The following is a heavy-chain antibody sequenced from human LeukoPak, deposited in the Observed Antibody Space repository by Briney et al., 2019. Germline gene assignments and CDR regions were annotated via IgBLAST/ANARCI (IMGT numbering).Heavy chain of an antibody. CDR2: IWYDGSNK. Sequence: GGSLRLSCAASGFTFSSYGMHWVRQAPGKGLEWVAVIWYDGSNKYYADSVKGRFTISRDNSKNTLYLQMNSLRAEDTAVYYCAKSDCSSASCYTIDYWGQGILVTVSS. J-gene: IGHJ4*02. D-gene: IGHD2-2*02. CDR1: GFTFSSYG. V-gene: IGHV3-33*06. CDR3: AKSDCSSASCYTIDY.